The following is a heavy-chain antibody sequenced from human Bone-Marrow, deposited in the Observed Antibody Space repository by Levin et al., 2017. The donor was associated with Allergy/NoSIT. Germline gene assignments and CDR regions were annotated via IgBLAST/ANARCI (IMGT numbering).Heavy chain of an antibody. CDR3: ASIAGMDYYDSRGGRYFDY. D-gene: IGHD3-22*01. J-gene: IGHJ4*02. CDR2: IWYDGSNK. CDR1: GFTFSSYG. V-gene: IGHV3-33*01. Sequence: GGSLRLSCAASGFTFSSYGMHWVRQAPGKGLEWVAVIWYDGSNKYYADSVKGRFTISRDNSKNTLYLQMNILRAEDTAVYYCASIAGMDYYDSRGGRYFDYWGQGTLVTVSS.